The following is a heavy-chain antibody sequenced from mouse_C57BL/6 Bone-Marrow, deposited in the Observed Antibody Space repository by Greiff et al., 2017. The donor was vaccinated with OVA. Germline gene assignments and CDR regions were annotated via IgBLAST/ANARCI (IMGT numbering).Heavy chain of an antibody. Sequence: QVQLQQSGAELVRPGTSVKVSCKASGYAFTNYLIEWVKQRPGQGLEWIGVINPGSGGTNYNEKFKGKATLTADKSSSTAYMQLSSLTSEDSAFYVCASSSIYYDYDVFAYWGQGTLVTVSA. J-gene: IGHJ3*01. CDR2: INPGSGGT. CDR1: GYAFTNYL. CDR3: ASSSIYYDYDVFAY. V-gene: IGHV1-54*01. D-gene: IGHD2-4*01.